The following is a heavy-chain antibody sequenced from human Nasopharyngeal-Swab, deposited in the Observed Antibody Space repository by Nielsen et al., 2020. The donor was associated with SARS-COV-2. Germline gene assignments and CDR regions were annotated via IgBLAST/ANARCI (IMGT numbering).Heavy chain of an antibody. CDR3: ARVLTGTYYYDSSGYPDY. J-gene: IGHJ4*02. V-gene: IGHV3-48*03. CDR2: ISSSGGAI. Sequence: GGSLRLSCVASGFTFSSYEMNWVRQAPGRGLEWVSYISSSGGAIYYADSVKGRFTISRDNAKKSLSLQMNTLRAEDTAVYYCARVLTGTYYYDSSGYPDYWGQGTLVTVSS. D-gene: IGHD3-22*01. CDR1: GFTFSSYE.